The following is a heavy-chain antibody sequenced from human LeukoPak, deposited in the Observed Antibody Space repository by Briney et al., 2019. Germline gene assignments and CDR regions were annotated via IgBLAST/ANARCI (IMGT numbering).Heavy chain of an antibody. CDR2: ISAYNGNT. J-gene: IGHJ4*02. Sequence: SVSVSSTVSRYTFTSDGVSWVPRAARQGREGRGWISAYNGNTNYAQKLQGRLPMTTDPSTRTAYLALRSLRSDDPAVYYSARAAAGIAAAYAYWGEGTLVTVSS. D-gene: IGHD6-13*01. CDR3: ARAAAGIAAAYAY. CDR1: RYTFTSDG. V-gene: IGHV1-18*01.